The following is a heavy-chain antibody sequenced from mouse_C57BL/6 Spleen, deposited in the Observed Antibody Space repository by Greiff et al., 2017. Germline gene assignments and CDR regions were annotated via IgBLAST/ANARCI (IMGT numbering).Heavy chain of an antibody. Sequence: QVHVKQSGPGLVQPSQSLSITCTVSGFSLTSYGVHWVRQSPGKGLEWLGVIWRGGSTDYNAAFMSRLSITKDNSKSQVFFKMNSLQADDTAIYYCAKESYDGYYGGAMDYWSQGTSVTVSS. CDR2: IWRGGST. J-gene: IGHJ4*01. V-gene: IGHV2-5*01. CDR3: AKESYDGYYGGAMDY. D-gene: IGHD2-3*01. CDR1: GFSLTSYG.